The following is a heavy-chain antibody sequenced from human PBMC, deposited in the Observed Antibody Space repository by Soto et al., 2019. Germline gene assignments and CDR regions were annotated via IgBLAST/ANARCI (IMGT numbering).Heavy chain of an antibody. CDR3: ASQDSSSRGYYYGMDV. D-gene: IGHD6-6*01. CDR2: IYPGDSDT. CDR1: GYSFTSYW. J-gene: IGHJ6*02. V-gene: IGHV5-51*01. Sequence: GESLKISCKGSGYSFTSYWIGWVRQMPGKGLGWMGIIYPGDSDTRYSPSFQGQVTISADKSSSTAYRQWSSLKASDTAKYYCASQDSSSRGYYYGMDVWGQGTTVTVSS.